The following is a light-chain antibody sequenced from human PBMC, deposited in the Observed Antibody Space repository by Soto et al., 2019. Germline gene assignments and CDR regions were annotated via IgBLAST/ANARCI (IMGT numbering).Light chain of an antibody. CDR1: QSVRSN. CDR3: QQYNNWPPIT. V-gene: IGKV3-15*01. J-gene: IGKJ1*01. CDR2: GAS. Sequence: EIVMTQSPATLSVSPGERATLSCRASQSVRSNLAWYQQKPGQAPRLLIYGASTRATGIPARFSGSGSGTEFTLPISRLQSEDFAVYYCQQYNNWPPITFGQGTKVDIK.